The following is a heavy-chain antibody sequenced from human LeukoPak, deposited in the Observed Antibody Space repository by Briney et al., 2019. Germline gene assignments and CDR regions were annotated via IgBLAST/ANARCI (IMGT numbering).Heavy chain of an antibody. J-gene: IGHJ4*02. Sequence: ASVQVSCKTSGYTFTSYHMHWVRQAPGQGLEWVAIIKSTGDTTVYAQKFQGRVTVTRDTSTSTVYMDLSSLSSDDTAVYYCVREDAHTYYFDFWGPGTLVTVSS. CDR3: VREDAHTYYFDF. D-gene: IGHD2-2*01. V-gene: IGHV1-46*01. CDR2: IKSTGDTT. CDR1: GYTFTSYH.